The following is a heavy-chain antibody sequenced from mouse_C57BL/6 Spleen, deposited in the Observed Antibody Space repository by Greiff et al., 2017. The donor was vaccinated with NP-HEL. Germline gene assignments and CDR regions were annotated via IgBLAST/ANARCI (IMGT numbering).Heavy chain of an antibody. CDR1: GYTFTSYW. J-gene: IGHJ2*01. CDR3: AIDITTVVVPFDY. D-gene: IGHD1-1*01. Sequence: QVQLQQPGAELVKPGASVKVSCKASGYTFTSYWMHWVKQRPGQGLEWIGRIHPSDSDTNYNQKFKGKATLTVDKSSSTAYMQLSSLTSEDSAVDYCAIDITTVVVPFDYWGQGTTLTVSS. V-gene: IGHV1-74*01. CDR2: IHPSDSDT.